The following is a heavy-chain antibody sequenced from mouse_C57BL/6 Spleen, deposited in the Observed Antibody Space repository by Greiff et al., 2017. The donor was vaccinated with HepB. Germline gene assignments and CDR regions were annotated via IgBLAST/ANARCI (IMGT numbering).Heavy chain of an antibody. Sequence: VQLQQSGAELVRPGASVTLSCKASGYTFTDYEMHWVKQTPVHGLEWIGAIDPETGGTAYNQKFKGKAILTADKSSSTAYMELRSLTSEDSAVYYCTREDDGYHGAYWGQGTLVTVSA. D-gene: IGHD2-3*01. CDR3: TREDDGYHGAY. CDR2: IDPETGGT. V-gene: IGHV1-15*01. CDR1: GYTFTDYE. J-gene: IGHJ3*01.